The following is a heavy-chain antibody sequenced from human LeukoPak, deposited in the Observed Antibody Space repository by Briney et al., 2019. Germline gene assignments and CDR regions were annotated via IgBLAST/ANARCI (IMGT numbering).Heavy chain of an antibody. D-gene: IGHD3-22*01. CDR1: GFTFSSYW. J-gene: IGHJ4*02. Sequence: GGSLRLSCAASGFTFSSYWMSWVRQAPGKGLEWVANIKQDGSEKYYVDSVKGRFTISRDNAKNSLYLQMNSLRAEDTAVYYCARDRADYYYDSSGSLDYWGQGTLVTVSS. V-gene: IGHV3-7*01. CDR3: ARDRADYYYDSSGSLDY. CDR2: IKQDGSEK.